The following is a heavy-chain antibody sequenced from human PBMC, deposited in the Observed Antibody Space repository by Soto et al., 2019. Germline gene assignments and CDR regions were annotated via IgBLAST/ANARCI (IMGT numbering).Heavy chain of an antibody. Sequence: SETLSLTCAVYGGSFSGYYWSWIRQPPGKGLEWIGEINHSGSTNYNPSLKSRVTISVETSKNQFSLKLSSVTAAETAVYYCARNDGGIAVAGNPSMDYWGQGTLVTVSS. CDR2: INHSGST. V-gene: IGHV4-34*01. CDR3: ARNDGGIAVAGNPSMDY. CDR1: GGSFSGYY. J-gene: IGHJ4*02. D-gene: IGHD6-19*01.